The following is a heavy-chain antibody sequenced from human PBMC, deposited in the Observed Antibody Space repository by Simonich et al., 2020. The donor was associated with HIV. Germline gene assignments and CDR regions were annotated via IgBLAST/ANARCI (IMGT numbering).Heavy chain of an antibody. Sequence: EVQLVESGGGLVQPGRSLRLSCAASGFTFDDYAMHWVRQAPGKGLEWVSGISGNRGSRSYADSVKGRFTISRDNAKNSLYLQMNSLRAEDTALYYCAKDKGAYYGSGSPVYWGQGTLVTVSS. V-gene: IGHV3-9*01. CDR2: ISGNRGSR. CDR3: AKDKGAYYGSGSPVY. J-gene: IGHJ4*02. CDR1: GFTFDDYA. D-gene: IGHD3-10*01.